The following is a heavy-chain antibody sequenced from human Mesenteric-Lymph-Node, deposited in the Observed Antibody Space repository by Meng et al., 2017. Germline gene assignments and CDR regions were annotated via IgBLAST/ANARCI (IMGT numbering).Heavy chain of an antibody. J-gene: IGHJ4*02. D-gene: IGHD3-16*01. CDR3: ATYPGLGG. V-gene: IGHV3-20*04. CDR2: INWDGGST. Sequence: GESLKISCEASGFTFDDYDMNWVRQAPGKGLEWVSEINWDGGSTNYADSVKGRFTISRDNAKNSLYLQMNSLRVEDTALYYGATYPGLGGWGQGTLVTVSS. CDR1: GFTFDDYD.